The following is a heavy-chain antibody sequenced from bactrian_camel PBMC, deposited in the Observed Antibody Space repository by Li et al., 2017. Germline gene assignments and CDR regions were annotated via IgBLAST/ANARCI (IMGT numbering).Heavy chain of an antibody. Sequence: HVQLVESGGGSVQAGGSLRLSCTISGFIDDDSDMGWYRQAPGKEREGVACINADDTTSLRNFAKGRFTISKDTNSKTLYLQMNSLTPEDTAIYYCASDDVVVCTMTASWYKYWGQGTQVTVS. CDR3: ASDDVVVCTMTASWYKY. CDR2: INADDTT. V-gene: IGHV3S63*01. J-gene: IGHJ4*01. D-gene: IGHD2*01. CDR1: GFIDDDSD.